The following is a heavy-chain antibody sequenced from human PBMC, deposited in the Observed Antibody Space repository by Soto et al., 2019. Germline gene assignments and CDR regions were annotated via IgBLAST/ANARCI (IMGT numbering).Heavy chain of an antibody. CDR3: ARDGTNYYGSSGYHHFDY. J-gene: IGHJ4*02. Sequence: EVQLVESGGGLVKPGGSLRLSCAASGFTFSSYSMNWVRQAPGKGLEWVSYISSSGSSIYYADSVKGRFTISRDNAKNSLYLQMNSLRAEDTAVYYCARDGTNYYGSSGYHHFDYWGQGTLVTVSS. CDR1: GFTFSSYS. D-gene: IGHD3-22*01. V-gene: IGHV3-21*05. CDR2: ISSSGSSI.